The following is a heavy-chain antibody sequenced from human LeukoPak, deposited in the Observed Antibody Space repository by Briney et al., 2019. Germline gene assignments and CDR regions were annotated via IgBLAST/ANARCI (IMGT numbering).Heavy chain of an antibody. CDR2: ITGSATTT. CDR3: ARDVGYRSWFDP. D-gene: IGHD5-18*01. CDR1: GFTFNTFG. V-gene: IGHV3-48*01. J-gene: IGHJ5*02. Sequence: PGGSLRLSCATSGFTFNTFGMHWVRQAPGKGLEWVSYITGSATTTYYADSVKGRFTISRDNGKNSPYLQMNSLRAEDTSVYYCARDVGYRSWFDPWGQGTLVIVSS.